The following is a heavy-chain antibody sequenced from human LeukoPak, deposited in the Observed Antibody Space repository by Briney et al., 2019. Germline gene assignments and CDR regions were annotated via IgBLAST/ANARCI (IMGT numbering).Heavy chain of an antibody. V-gene: IGHV1-8*03. CDR3: ARAKPDMVRGVITVAGAFDI. CDR2: MNPNSGNT. J-gene: IGHJ3*02. D-gene: IGHD3-10*01. Sequence: ASVKVSCKASGYTFTSCDINWVRQATGQGLEWMGWMNPNSGNTGYAQKFQGRVTITRNTSISTAYMELSSLRSEDTAVYYCARAKPDMVRGVITVAGAFDIWGQGTMVTVSS. CDR1: GYTFTSCD.